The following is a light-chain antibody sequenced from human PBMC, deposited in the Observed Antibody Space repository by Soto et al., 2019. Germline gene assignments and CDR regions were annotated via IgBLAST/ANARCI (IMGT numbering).Light chain of an antibody. J-gene: IGKJ3*01. CDR1: QSLLHRNGYNY. V-gene: IGKV2-28*01. Sequence: DIVMTQSPLSLPVTPGEPASIFCRSSQSLLHRNGYNYLDWYLQKPGQSPQLLIYLGSNRASGVPDRFSGSGSGTDFTLKISRVEAEDVGVYYCMQALQTPFTFGPGTKVDIK. CDR2: LGS. CDR3: MQALQTPFT.